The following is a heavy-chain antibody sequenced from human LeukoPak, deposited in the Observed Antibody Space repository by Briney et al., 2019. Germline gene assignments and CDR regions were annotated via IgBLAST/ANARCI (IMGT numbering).Heavy chain of an antibody. CDR1: GGSFSGYY. Sequence: SETLSLTCAVYGGSFSGYYWSWIRQPPGKGLEWIGEINHSGSTNYNPSLKGRVTISVDTSKNQFSLKLSSVTAADTAVYYCARGGVVVPAAMGEGFDPWGQGTLVTVSS. D-gene: IGHD2-2*01. CDR2: INHSGST. CDR3: ARGGVVVPAAMGEGFDP. J-gene: IGHJ5*02. V-gene: IGHV4-34*01.